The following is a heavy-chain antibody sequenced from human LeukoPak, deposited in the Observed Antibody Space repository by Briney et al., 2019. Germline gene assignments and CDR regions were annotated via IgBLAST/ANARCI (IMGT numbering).Heavy chain of an antibody. J-gene: IGHJ4*02. D-gene: IGHD5-18*01. V-gene: IGHV1-18*01. CDR2: ISVYNGNT. Sequence: ASVKVSCKASGYTFTSYGISWVRPAPGQGVEWMGWISVYNGNTNYAQKLQGRVTMTPDTSTSTAYMELRSLRSDDTAVYYCARAVQLWPESFDYWGQGTLVTVSS. CDR1: GYTFTSYG. CDR3: ARAVQLWPESFDY.